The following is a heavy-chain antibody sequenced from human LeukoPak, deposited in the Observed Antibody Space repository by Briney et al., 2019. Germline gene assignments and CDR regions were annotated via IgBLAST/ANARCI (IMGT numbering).Heavy chain of an antibody. CDR3: AREYSDGYVHAFDI. J-gene: IGHJ3*02. V-gene: IGHV1-2*02. CDR1: GYTFTVYY. Sequence: ASVKVSCKASGYTFTVYYMHWVPQAPGQGLEWMGWINPNSGGTNYAQKFQGRVTMTRDTSISTAYMELSRLRSGDTVVYYCAREYSDGYVHAFDIWGQGTMVTVSS. CDR2: INPNSGGT. D-gene: IGHD5-18*01.